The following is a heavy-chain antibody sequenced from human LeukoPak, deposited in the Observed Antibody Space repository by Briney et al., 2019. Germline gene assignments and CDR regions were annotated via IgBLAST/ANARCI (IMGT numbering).Heavy chain of an antibody. CDR1: GYTFTGYY. D-gene: IGHD6-25*01. V-gene: IGHV1-2*02. Sequence: ASVKVSCKASGYTFTGYYMHWVRQAPGQGLEWMGWINPNSGGTNYAQKFRGRVTMTRDTSISTAYMELSRLSSDGTAVYYCARGTAAGVSSPNYWGQGTLVTVSS. J-gene: IGHJ4*02. CDR3: ARGTAAGVSSPNY. CDR2: INPNSGGT.